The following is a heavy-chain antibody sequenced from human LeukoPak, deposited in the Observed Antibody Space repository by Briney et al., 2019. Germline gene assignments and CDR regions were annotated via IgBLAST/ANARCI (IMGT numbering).Heavy chain of an antibody. Sequence: SETLSLTCTVSGGSISSSSYYWGWIRQPPGKGLEWIGSIYYSGSTYYNPSLKSRVTISVDTSKNPFSLKLSPVTAADTAVYYCARHRIYDFWSGYLFDYWGQGTLVTVSS. V-gene: IGHV4-39*01. J-gene: IGHJ4*02. CDR2: IYYSGST. CDR1: GGSISSSSYY. CDR3: ARHRIYDFWSGYLFDY. D-gene: IGHD3-3*01.